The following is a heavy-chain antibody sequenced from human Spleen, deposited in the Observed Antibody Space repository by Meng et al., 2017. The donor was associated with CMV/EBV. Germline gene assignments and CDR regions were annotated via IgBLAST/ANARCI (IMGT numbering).Heavy chain of an antibody. CDR3: ARAHRGELELV. CDR1: GYTFTTYG. J-gene: IGHJ4*02. V-gene: IGHV1-18*01. CDR2: IRTNI. D-gene: IGHD1-7*01. Sequence: ASVKVSCKTSGYTFTTYGISWVRQAPGQGLEWMGWIRTNINYGQKFQGRVSFTTDTSVNTAYMELMNLTSDDTAVYYCARAHRGELELVWGRGTLVTVSS.